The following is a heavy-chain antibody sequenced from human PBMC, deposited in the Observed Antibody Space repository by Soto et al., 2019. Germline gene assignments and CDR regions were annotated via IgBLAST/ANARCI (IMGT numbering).Heavy chain of an antibody. Sequence: ASVKVSCKASGYTFTSYAMHWARQAPGQRLEWMGWINAGNGNTKYSQKFQGRVTITRDTSAGTAYMELSSLRSEDTAVYYCARAYSGYCSSTSCYGTLYWFDPWGQGTLVTVSS. CDR3: ARAYSGYCSSTSCYGTLYWFDP. V-gene: IGHV1-3*01. CDR1: GYTFTSYA. J-gene: IGHJ5*02. D-gene: IGHD2-2*01. CDR2: INAGNGNT.